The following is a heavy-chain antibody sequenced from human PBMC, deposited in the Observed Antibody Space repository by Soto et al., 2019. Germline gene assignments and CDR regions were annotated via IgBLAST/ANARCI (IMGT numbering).Heavy chain of an antibody. D-gene: IGHD1-26*01. J-gene: IGHJ6*02. CDR3: AKSIEGGPMDV. Sequence: GESLKISCKGSGYTFSNHWINWVRLVPRKGLEWMGIIFPRDSDTRYSPSLQGQVIISVDKSTNTAYLQWTRLTASDTAIYYCAKSIEGGPMDVWGQGTTVTVSS. V-gene: IGHV5-51*01. CDR2: IFPRDSDT. CDR1: GYTFSNHW.